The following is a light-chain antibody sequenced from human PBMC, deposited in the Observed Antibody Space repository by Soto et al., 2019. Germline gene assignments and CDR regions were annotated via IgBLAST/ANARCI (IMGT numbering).Light chain of an antibody. CDR1: QDINNY. CDR2: AAS. CDR3: QQYNTYPYT. Sequence: DVQMTQSPSSLSASVGDRVTITCPASQDINNYLTWFQQKPGMAPKALIYAASSLHSGVPSKFSGSASGTDFTLTITSLQPEDFATYYCQQYNTYPYTFGQGTKLEIK. J-gene: IGKJ2*01. V-gene: IGKV1-16*02.